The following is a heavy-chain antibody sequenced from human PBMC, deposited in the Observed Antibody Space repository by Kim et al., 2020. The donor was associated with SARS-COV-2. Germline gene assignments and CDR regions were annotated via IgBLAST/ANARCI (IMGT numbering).Heavy chain of an antibody. CDR3: ARVGLGITFGGVIDDY. CDR1: GYTFTSYG. V-gene: IGHV1-18*01. Sequence: ASVKVSCKASGYTFTSYGISWVRQAPGQGLEWMGWISAYNGNTNYAQKLQGRVTMTTDTSTSTAYMELRSLRSDDTAVYYCARVGLGITFGGVIDDYWGQGTLVTVSS. D-gene: IGHD3-16*02. J-gene: IGHJ4*02. CDR2: ISAYNGNT.